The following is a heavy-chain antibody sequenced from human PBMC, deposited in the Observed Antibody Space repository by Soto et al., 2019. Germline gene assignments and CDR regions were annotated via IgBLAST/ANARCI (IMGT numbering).Heavy chain of an antibody. D-gene: IGHD2-21*01. CDR1: GFTFSHYS. CDR2: ISTSSTAT. V-gene: IGHV3-48*02. Sequence: GGSLRLSCAASGFTFSHYSMHWVRQAPGKGLEWISYISTSSTATYYADSVEGRFTVSRDNGNKLLFLQMNSLTEEDTAVYYCARESLQFYDGDGLHASWGQGTLVTVPQ. CDR3: ARESLQFYDGDGLHAS. J-gene: IGHJ4*02.